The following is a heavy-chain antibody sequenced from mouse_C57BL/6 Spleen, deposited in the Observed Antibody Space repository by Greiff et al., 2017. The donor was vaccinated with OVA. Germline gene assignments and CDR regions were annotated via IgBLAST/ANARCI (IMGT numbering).Heavy chain of an antibody. CDR1: GFTFSDYY. CDR2: INYDGSST. V-gene: IGHV5-16*01. J-gene: IGHJ2*01. Sequence: EVQLVESEGGLVQPGSSMKLSCTASGFTFSDYYMAWVRQVPEKGLEWVANINYDGSSTYYLDSLKSRFIISRDNAKNILYLQMSSLKSEDTATYYCARDEENYFDYWGQGTTLTVSS. CDR3: ARDEENYFDY.